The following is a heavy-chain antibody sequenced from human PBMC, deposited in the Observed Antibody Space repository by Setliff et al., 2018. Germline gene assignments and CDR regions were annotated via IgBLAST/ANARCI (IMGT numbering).Heavy chain of an antibody. CDR2: FYHSGSM. CDR3: AGDSRRRFEP. V-gene: IGHV4-59*12. Sequence: TLSLTCTVSGGSISSSYWSWIRQPPGKGLEWIGYFYHSGSMNYNPSRNGSVTMSVDTSNNQLSLKLTSVSAADTAVYYCAGDSRRRFEPWGQGTLGTVSS. J-gene: IGHJ5*02. CDR1: GGSISSSY.